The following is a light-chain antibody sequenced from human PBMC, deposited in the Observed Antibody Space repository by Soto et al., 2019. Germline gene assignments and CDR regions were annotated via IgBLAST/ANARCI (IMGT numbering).Light chain of an antibody. CDR2: DNN. CDR1: TSNIGNNY. V-gene: IGLV1-51*01. Sequence: QSVLTQPPSESAAPGQTVTISCSGSTSNIGNNYVSWYQQVPGTAPKLLIYDNNKRPSGIPDRFSGSKSGTSATLGITGLQTGDEADYHCGTWDSSLSAWVFGGGTKLTVL. J-gene: IGLJ3*02. CDR3: GTWDSSLSAWV.